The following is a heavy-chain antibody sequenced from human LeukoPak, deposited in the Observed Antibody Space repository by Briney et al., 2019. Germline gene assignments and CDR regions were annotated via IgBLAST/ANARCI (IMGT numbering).Heavy chain of an antibody. J-gene: IGHJ3*02. Sequence: SQTLSLTCAVSGGSISSGGYSWSWIRQPPGKGLEWIGYIYHSGSTYYNPSLKSRVTISVDRSKNQFSLKLSSVTAADTAVYYCANFADAFDIWGQGTMVTVSS. CDR1: GGSISSGGYS. V-gene: IGHV4-30-2*01. CDR3: ANFADAFDI. CDR2: IYHSGST.